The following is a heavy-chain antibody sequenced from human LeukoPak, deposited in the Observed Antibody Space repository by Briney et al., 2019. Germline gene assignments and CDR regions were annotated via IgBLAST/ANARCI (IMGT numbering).Heavy chain of an antibody. CDR2: IRYDGSNK. CDR1: GFTFSSYG. J-gene: IGHJ4*02. V-gene: IGHV3-30*02. D-gene: IGHD3-22*01. CDR3: AKVEYYYDVDY. Sequence: GGSLRLSCAASGFTFSSYGMHWVRQAPGKGLEWVAFIRYDGSNKYYADSVKGRFTISRDNSKNTLYLHVNSLRPEDTAVYYCAKVEYYYDVDYWGQGTLVTVSS.